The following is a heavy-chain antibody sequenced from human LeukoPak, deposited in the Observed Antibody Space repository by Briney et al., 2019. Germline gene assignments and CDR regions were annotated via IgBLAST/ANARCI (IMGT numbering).Heavy chain of an antibody. V-gene: IGHV3-23*01. CDR3: AKVEDGYKRGNYFDY. D-gene: IGHD5-24*01. CDR2: ISGSGGST. CDR1: GFTFSGYA. J-gene: IGHJ4*02. Sequence: PGGSLRLSCAASGFTFSGYAMSWVRQAPGKGLEWVSAISGSGGSTYYADSVKGRFTISRDNSKNTLYLQMNSLRAEDTAVYYCAKVEDGYKRGNYFDYWGQGTLVTVSS.